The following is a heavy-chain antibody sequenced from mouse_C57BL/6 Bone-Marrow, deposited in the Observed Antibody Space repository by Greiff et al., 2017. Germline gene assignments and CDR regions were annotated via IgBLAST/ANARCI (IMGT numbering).Heavy chain of an antibody. CDR2: IYPGSGST. CDR3: AKIYYYGSSHYFDY. Sequence: QVQLQQPGAELVKPGASVKMSCKASGYTFTSYWITWVKQRPGQGLEWIGDIYPGSGSTNYNEKFKSKATLTVDTSSSTAYMQLSSLTSEDSAVYYFAKIYYYGSSHYFDYWGQGTTLTVSS. D-gene: IGHD1-1*01. V-gene: IGHV1-55*01. J-gene: IGHJ2*01. CDR1: GYTFTSYW.